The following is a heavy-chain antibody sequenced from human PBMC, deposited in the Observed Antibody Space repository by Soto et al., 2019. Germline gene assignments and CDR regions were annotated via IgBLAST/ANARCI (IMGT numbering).Heavy chain of an antibody. CDR1: GFIVSSNH. CDR3: VRGPSDHILRLVEWPYGDY. CDR2: LYRGHTT. D-gene: IGHD3-3*01. J-gene: IGHJ4*02. Sequence: GGSLRLSCVASGFIVSSNHMSWVRQAPGKGLEWDKLLYRGHTTYSADSVEGRFTSSREDSKNTLYLQMNSLRVEDTAVYYCVRGPSDHILRLVEWPYGDYWGQGTLVTVSS. V-gene: IGHV3-53*01.